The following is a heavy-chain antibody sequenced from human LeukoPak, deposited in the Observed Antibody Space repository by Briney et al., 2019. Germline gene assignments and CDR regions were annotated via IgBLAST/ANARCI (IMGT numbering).Heavy chain of an antibody. CDR1: SGSISSGGFF. CDR2: IHSIGVY. V-gene: IGHV4-31*11. Sequence: SETLSLTCAASSGSISSGGFFWSWLRQHPGKGLEWVVYIHSIGVYNYNPSLRSRVTLSVDTSKHQFSLKLTSVTAADASVNYCARDALDTRVRGTMTGWFDPWGQGTLVTVSS. D-gene: IGHD3-10*01. J-gene: IGHJ5*02. CDR3: ARDALDTRVRGTMTGWFDP.